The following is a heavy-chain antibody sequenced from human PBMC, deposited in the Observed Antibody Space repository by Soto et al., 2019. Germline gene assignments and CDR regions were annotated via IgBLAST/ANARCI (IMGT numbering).Heavy chain of an antibody. Sequence: QVPLVESGGGVVQPGRSLRLSCAASGFTFSSYGMHWVRQAPGKGLEWVAVISYDGSNKYYADSVKGRFTISRDNSKNTLYLQMNSLRAEDTAVYYCAKGINYYGMDVWGQGTTVTVSS. CDR1: GFTFSSYG. V-gene: IGHV3-30*18. CDR2: ISYDGSNK. J-gene: IGHJ6*02. D-gene: IGHD2-15*01. CDR3: AKGINYYGMDV.